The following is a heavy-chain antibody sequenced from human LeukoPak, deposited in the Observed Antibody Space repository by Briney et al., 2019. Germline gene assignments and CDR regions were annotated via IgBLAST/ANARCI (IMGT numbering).Heavy chain of an antibody. CDR2: INAGNGNT. CDR1: GYTFTSYA. D-gene: IGHD2-2*01. V-gene: IGHV1-3*01. J-gene: IGHJ6*02. CDR3: ARMGSSTSCYACYYYGMDV. Sequence: ASVKVSCKASGYTFTSYAMHWVRQAPGQRLEWMGWINAGNGNTKYSQKFQGRVTIARDTSASTAYMELSSLRSEDTAVYYCARMGSSTSCYACYYYGMDVWGQGTTVTVSS.